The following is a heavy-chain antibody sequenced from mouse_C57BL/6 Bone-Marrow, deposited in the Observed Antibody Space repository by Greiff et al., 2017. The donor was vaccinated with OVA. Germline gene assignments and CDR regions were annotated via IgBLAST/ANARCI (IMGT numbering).Heavy chain of an antibody. CDR2: ISDGGSYT. J-gene: IGHJ4*01. CDR1: GFTFSSYA. Sequence: DVHLVESGGGLVKPGGSLKLSCAASGFTFSSYAMSWVRQTPEKRLEWVATISDGGSYTYYPDNVKGRFTISRDNAKNNLYLQMSHLKSEDTAMYYCARRFYAMDYWGQGTSVTVSS. V-gene: IGHV5-4*03. CDR3: ARRFYAMDY.